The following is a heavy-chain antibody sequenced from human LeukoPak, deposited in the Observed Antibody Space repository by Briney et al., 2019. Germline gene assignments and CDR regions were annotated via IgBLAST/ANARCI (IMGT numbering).Heavy chain of an antibody. V-gene: IGHV3-74*01. D-gene: IGHD5-12*01. Sequence: GSLRLSCAASGFIFSSYWMHWVRHAPGKWLAWVSRINTDGSSTSYADSVKGRFTISRDNAKNTLYLQMNSLRAEDTAVYYCAPVDLPHWGQGTLVTVSS. CDR1: GFIFSSYW. CDR2: INTDGSST. CDR3: APVDLPH. J-gene: IGHJ4*02.